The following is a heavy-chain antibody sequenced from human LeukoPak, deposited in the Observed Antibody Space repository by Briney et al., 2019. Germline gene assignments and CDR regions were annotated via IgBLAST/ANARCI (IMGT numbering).Heavy chain of an antibody. CDR3: AKESTSYHWYFDL. CDR1: GGSISNYY. V-gene: IGHV4-59*01. Sequence: SETLSLTCTVSGGSISNYYWSWIRQPPEKGLEWIGYIYYSGSTNYNPSLKSRVTISVDTSKNQFSLKLSSVTAAGTAVYYCAKESTSYHWYFDLWGRGTLVTVSS. CDR2: IYYSGST. J-gene: IGHJ2*01.